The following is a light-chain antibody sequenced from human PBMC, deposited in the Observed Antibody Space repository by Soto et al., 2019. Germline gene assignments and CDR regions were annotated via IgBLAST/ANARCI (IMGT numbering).Light chain of an antibody. V-gene: IGLV2-11*01. J-gene: IGLJ3*02. CDR2: DVS. CDR3: CSYAGSYTWV. CDR1: SSDVGAYNY. Sequence: QSALTQPRSVSGSPGQSVTISCTGTSSDVGAYNYVSWYQQHPGKAPKLMIYDVSKRPSGVPDRLSGSKSGNTASLTISGLQAEDEADYYCCSYAGSYTWVFGGGTQLTVL.